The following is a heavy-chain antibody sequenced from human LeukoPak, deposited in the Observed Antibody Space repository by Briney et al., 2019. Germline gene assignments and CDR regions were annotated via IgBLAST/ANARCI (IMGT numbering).Heavy chain of an antibody. V-gene: IGHV3-30*02. Sequence: PGGSLRLSCAASGFTFSSYGMHWVRQAPGKGLEWVAFIRYDGSNKYYADSVKGRFTISRDNSKNTLYLQMNSLRAEDTAVYYCAKVLRPGYGDYYPLDYWGQGTLVTVSS. D-gene: IGHD4-17*01. CDR2: IRYDGSNK. CDR1: GFTFSSYG. J-gene: IGHJ4*02. CDR3: AKVLRPGYGDYYPLDY.